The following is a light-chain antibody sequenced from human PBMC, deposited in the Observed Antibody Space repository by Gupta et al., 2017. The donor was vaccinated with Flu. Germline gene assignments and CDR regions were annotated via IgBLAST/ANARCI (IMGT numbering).Light chain of an antibody. V-gene: IGKV3-20*01. CDR1: QGVTSDH. CDR3: HQYGNSPWT. CDR2: GAS. Sequence: ERATLSCRASQGVTSDHLAWYQQKPGQAPRLLIYGASRTAPGSPDRFSGSGSGTDFTLNISRVEPEDFAVYFCHQYGNSPWTFGQGTKVDFK. J-gene: IGKJ1*01.